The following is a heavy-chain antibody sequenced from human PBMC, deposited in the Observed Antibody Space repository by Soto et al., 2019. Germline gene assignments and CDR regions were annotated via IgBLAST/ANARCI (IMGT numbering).Heavy chain of an antibody. Sequence: SETLSLTCAVYGGSFSGYYWSWIRQPPGKGLEWIGQINHSGSTNYNPSLKSRVTISVDTSKNQFSLKLSSVTAADTAVYYCARTSRFDSWGQGTLVTVSS. CDR3: ARTSRFDS. J-gene: IGHJ4*02. D-gene: IGHD6-6*01. CDR2: INHSGST. V-gene: IGHV4-34*01. CDR1: GGSFSGYY.